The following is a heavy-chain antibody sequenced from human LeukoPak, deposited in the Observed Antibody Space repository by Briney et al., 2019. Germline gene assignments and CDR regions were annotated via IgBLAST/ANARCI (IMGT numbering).Heavy chain of an antibody. CDR1: GFTFNDYY. D-gene: IGHD3-10*02. CDR2: VSGDSVTT. V-gene: IGHV3-11*01. CDR3: ARWMAYGRGIDY. J-gene: IGHJ4*01. Sequence: GGSLRLSCAASGFTFNDYYIIWIRQAPGKGLEWLSFVSGDSVTTYYAAAVRGRFTISRDNAKNSAYLQMNRLRAEDTAVYYCARWMAYGRGIDYWGHGTLVTVSS.